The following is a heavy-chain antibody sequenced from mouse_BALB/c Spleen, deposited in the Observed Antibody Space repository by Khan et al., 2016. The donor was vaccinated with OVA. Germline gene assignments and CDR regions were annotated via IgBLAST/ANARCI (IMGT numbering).Heavy chain of an antibody. D-gene: IGHD2-12*01. J-gene: IGHJ3*01. V-gene: IGHV1-5*01. CDR2: IYPGNSDT. CDR3: ARGDYSSFAY. Sequence: EVQLQESGTVLARPGASVKMSCTASGFSFTSYLIPWVKQRPGQGLEWIGDIYPGNSDTTYNQKFKDKAKLTAGTSANTAYMELSSLTNEDSAVNYCARGDYSSFAYWGQGTLVTVSA. CDR1: GFSFTSYL.